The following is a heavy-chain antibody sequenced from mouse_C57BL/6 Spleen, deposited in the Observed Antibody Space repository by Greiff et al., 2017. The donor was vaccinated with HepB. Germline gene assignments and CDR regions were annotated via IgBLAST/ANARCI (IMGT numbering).Heavy chain of an antibody. J-gene: IGHJ3*01. CDR1: GYSITSGYY. V-gene: IGHV3-6*01. CDR2: ISYDGSN. Sequence: EVKLQESGPGLVKPSQSLSLTCSVTGYSITSGYYWNWIRQFPGNKLEWMGYISYDGSNNYNPSLKNRISITRDTSKNQFFLKLNSVTTEDTATYYCARDETGGAWFAYWGQGTLVTVSA. CDR3: ARDETGGAWFAY. D-gene: IGHD4-1*01.